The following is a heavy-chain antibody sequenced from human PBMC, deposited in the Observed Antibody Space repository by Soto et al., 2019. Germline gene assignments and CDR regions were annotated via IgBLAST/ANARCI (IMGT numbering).Heavy chain of an antibody. Sequence: GWSLRLSCAASGFTFSSYEMTWVRQAPGKGLEWVSYISSGGSTRYYADSVKGRFTISRDNAKNSLYLQMNSLRAEDTAVYYCATRSAPGVWGQGTMVTVSS. CDR1: GFTFSSYE. J-gene: IGHJ1*01. CDR2: ISSGGSTR. V-gene: IGHV3-48*03. CDR3: ATRSAPGV. D-gene: IGHD3-10*01.